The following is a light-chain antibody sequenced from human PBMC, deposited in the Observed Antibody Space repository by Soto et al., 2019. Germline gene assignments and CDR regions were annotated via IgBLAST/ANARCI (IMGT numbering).Light chain of an antibody. J-gene: IGLJ1*01. CDR3: SSYTSSSTQYV. CDR2: EVS. CDR1: SSDVGGYNH. V-gene: IGLV2-14*01. Sequence: QSAPTQPASVSGSPGQSITISCTGTSSDVGGYNHVSWYQQHPGKAPKVMIYEVSNRPSGVSNRFSGSKSGNTASLTISGLQAEDEADYYCSSYTSSSTQYVFGTGTKLTVL.